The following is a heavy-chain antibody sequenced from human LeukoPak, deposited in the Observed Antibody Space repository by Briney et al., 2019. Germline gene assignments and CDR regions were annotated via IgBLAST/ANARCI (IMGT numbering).Heavy chain of an antibody. V-gene: IGHV3-66*02. CDR1: GFTVSSNY. J-gene: IGHJ4*02. CDR3: ARVRAPLRAYGSGSYPDY. Sequence: PGGSLGLSCAASGFTVSSNYMSWVRQAPGKGLEWVSVIYSGGSTYYADSVKGRFTISRDNSKNTLYLQMNSLRAEDTAVYYCARVRAPLRAYGSGSYPDYWGQGTLVTVSS. CDR2: IYSGGST. D-gene: IGHD3-10*01.